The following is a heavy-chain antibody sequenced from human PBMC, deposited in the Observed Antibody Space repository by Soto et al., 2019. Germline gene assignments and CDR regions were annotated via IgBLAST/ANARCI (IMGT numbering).Heavy chain of an antibody. D-gene: IGHD6-19*01. CDR3: AIVHIHIAVAGPFDY. CDR1: GFTFSDYS. J-gene: IGHJ4*02. V-gene: IGHV3-11*04. CDR2: ISNSGSTI. Sequence: PGVSLRLSCAASGFTFSDYSMSWIRQAPGKGLEWVSYISNSGSTIYYADSVKGRFTISRDNSKNSLYLQMNSLRAEDTAVYYCAIVHIHIAVAGPFDYWGQGTLVTVSS.